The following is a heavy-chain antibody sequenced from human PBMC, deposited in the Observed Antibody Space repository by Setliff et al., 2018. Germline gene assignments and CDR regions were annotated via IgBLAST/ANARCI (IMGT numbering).Heavy chain of an antibody. J-gene: IGHJ4*02. V-gene: IGHV3-21*01. CDR2: ISSSSSYV. CDR1: GFTISSHS. CDR3: VRDPHFDS. Sequence: KSGGSLRLSCAASGFTISSHSMNWVRQAPGKGLEWISCISSSSSYVYYADSVKGRFTISRDNAKNSLDLQMDSLRGEDTAVYYCVRDPHFDSWGQGTLVTVSS.